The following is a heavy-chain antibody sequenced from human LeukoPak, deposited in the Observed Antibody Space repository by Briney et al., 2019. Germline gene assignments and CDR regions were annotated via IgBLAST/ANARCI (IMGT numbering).Heavy chain of an antibody. Sequence: PGGSLRLSCTASGVAFTSYWMQWVRQAPGKGLVWFARSNIDGSSSTYTNSSKGRFTISRDNSKNPLSLKMNTLSAEDTAVYYCARETSGSFPYWGQGTLVTVSS. V-gene: IGHV3-74*01. J-gene: IGHJ4*02. CDR3: ARETSGSFPY. CDR2: SNIDGSSS. CDR1: GVAFTSYW. D-gene: IGHD2-15*01.